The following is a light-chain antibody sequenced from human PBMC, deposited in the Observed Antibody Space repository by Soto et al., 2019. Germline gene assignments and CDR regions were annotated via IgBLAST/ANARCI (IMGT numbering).Light chain of an antibody. CDR1: QSVNDN. CDR3: QQYNNWPPYT. CDR2: GAS. V-gene: IGKV3-15*01. Sequence: EIVMTQSPATLSVSPGERATLSCRASQSVNDNLAWYQQKPGQAPRLLIYGASTRATGIPARFSGSGSGTEFTLTISSPQSEDFAVYYCQQYNNWPPYTFGQGTKLEIK. J-gene: IGKJ2*01.